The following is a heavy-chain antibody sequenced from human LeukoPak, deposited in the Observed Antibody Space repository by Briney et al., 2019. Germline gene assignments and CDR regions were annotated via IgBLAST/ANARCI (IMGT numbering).Heavy chain of an antibody. CDR3: ARALISGLLLPGWFDP. CDR2: IYYSGST. D-gene: IGHD2-15*01. J-gene: IGHJ5*02. Sequence: SETLSLTCTVSGGSISSYYWSWIRQPPGKGLEWIGYIYYSGSTNYNPSLKSRVTISVDTSKNQFSLKLSSVTAADTAVYYCARALISGLLLPGWFDPWGQGTLVTVSS. CDR1: GGSISSYY. V-gene: IGHV4-59*01.